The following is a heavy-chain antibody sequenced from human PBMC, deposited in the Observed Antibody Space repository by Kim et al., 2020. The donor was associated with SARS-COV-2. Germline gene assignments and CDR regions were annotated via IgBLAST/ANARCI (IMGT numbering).Heavy chain of an antibody. CDR1: GYSFTGYY. CDR3: ARDGHWYMEY. Sequence: ASVKVSCKASGYSFTGYYIHWVRQAPGHGLEWMGTINPSGGSTSYAQKFQGRLSVTRDTSTTTVYMELSSLRSDDTAVYFCARDGHWYMEYWGLGTLVTVSS. CDR2: INPSGGST. J-gene: IGHJ4*02. V-gene: IGHV1-46*01. D-gene: IGHD1-1*01.